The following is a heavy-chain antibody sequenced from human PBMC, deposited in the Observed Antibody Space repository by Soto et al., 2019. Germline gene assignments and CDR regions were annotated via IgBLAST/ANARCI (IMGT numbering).Heavy chain of an antibody. D-gene: IGHD6-19*01. Sequence: GGSLRLSCAASGFTVSSNYMSWVRQAPGKGLEWVSVIYSGGSTYYADSVKGRFTISRDNSKNTLYLQMNSLRAEDTAVYYCARERAVAGGGYFDYWGQGTLVTVSS. J-gene: IGHJ4*02. CDR2: IYSGGST. CDR1: GFTVSSNY. V-gene: IGHV3-66*01. CDR3: ARERAVAGGGYFDY.